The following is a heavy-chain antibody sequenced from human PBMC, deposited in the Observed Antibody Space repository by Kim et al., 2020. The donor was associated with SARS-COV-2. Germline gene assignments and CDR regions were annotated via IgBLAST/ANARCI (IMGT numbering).Heavy chain of an antibody. J-gene: IGHJ4*02. CDR2: IFYSGST. V-gene: IGHV4-59*08. D-gene: IGHD6-19*01. CDR1: GGSISSYY. Sequence: SETLSLTCTVSGGSISSYYWSWFPQLPGKGLVWIGYIFYSGSTYYEPSLKSRVTISVDTFKNQFSMNPSSVTAAHTALYSCARLHRLYSYSSGWTYTFDYWGQGTLVTVSS. CDR3: ARLHRLYSYSSGWTYTFDY.